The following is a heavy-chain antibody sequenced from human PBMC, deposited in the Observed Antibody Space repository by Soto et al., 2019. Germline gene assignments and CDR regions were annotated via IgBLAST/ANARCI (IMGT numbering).Heavy chain of an antibody. CDR2: ITWNGGTI. J-gene: IGHJ5*02. CDR3: AKGXSAALIAPSGRDNWFDP. Sequence: PGVSLSLSCAASGFAFDYYVIHWIRQPPGRGLEWVSGITWNGGTIRYVDSVKGRFTISRDNAENSLYLQMNSLRPEDTAVYYCAKGXSAALIAPSGRDNWFDPWGQGTQVTVSS. V-gene: IGHV3-9*01. D-gene: IGHD6-13*01. CDR1: GFAFDYYV.